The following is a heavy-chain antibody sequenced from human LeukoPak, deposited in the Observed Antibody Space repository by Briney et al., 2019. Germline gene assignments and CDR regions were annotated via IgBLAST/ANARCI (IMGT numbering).Heavy chain of an antibody. CDR3: AKIAAAGPFDY. D-gene: IGHD6-13*01. Sequence: PGGSLRLSCAASGFTFSSYWMPWVRPAPGKGLVWVSRINSDGSSTSYADSVKGRFTISRDNAKNTLYLQMNSLRAEDTAVYYCAKIAAAGPFDYWGQGTLVTVSS. CDR2: INSDGSST. CDR1: GFTFSSYW. V-gene: IGHV3-74*01. J-gene: IGHJ4*02.